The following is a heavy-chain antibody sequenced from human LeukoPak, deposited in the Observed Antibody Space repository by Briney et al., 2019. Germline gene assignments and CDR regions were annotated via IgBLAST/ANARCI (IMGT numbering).Heavy chain of an antibody. CDR3: ARDLELERNRWNYFES. D-gene: IGHD1-1*01. CDR2: IYHSGST. J-gene: IGHJ4*02. CDR1: GGSISSSNW. Sequence: KASETLSLTCAVSGGSISSSNWWSWVRQPPGKGLEWIGEIYHSGSTNYNPSLKSRVTISVDKSKNQFSLKLSSVTAADTAVYYCARDLELERNRWNYFESWGQGTLVTVSS. V-gene: IGHV4-4*02.